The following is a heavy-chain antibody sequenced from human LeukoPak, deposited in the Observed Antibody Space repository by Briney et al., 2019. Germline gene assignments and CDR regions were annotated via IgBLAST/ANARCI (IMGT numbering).Heavy chain of an antibody. J-gene: IGHJ6*02. CDR1: GYTFTSYA. D-gene: IGHD3-3*01. CDR2: INTNTGNP. Sequence: GASVKVSCKASGYTFTSYAMNWVRQAPGQGLEWMGWINTNTGNPTYAQGFTGRFVFSLDTSVSTAYLQISSLKAEDTAVYYCARDPRFLEWDHGMDVWGQGTTVTVSS. CDR3: ARDPRFLEWDHGMDV. V-gene: IGHV7-4-1*02.